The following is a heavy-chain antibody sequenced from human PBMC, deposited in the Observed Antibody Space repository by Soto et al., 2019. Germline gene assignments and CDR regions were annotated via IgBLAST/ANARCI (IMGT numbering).Heavy chain of an antibody. D-gene: IGHD3-3*01. V-gene: IGHV3-30*18. CDR3: AKDRAHYDFWSGYDY. J-gene: IGHJ4*02. CDR2: ISYDGSNK. Sequence: GGSLRLSCAASGFTFSSYGMHWVRQAPGKGLEWVAVISYDGSNKYYADSVKGRFTISRDNSKNTLYLQMNSLRAEDTAVYYCAKDRAHYDFWSGYDYWGQGTLVTVSS. CDR1: GFTFSSYG.